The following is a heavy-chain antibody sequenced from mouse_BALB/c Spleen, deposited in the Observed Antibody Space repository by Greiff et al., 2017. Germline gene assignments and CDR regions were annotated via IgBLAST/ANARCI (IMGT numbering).Heavy chain of an antibody. Sequence: VQLQQPGAELVKPGASVKLSCKASGYTFTSYYMYWVKQRPGQGLEWIGGINPSNGGTNFNEKFKSKATLTVDKSSSTAYMQLSSLTSEDSAVYYCTREGYYYGSSFAYWGQGTLVTVSA. D-gene: IGHD1-1*01. V-gene: IGHV1S81*02. CDR1: GYTFTSYY. CDR2: INPSNGGT. J-gene: IGHJ3*01. CDR3: TREGYYYGSSFAY.